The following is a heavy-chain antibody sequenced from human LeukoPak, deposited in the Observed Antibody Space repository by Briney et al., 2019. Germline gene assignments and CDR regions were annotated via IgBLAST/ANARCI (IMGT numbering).Heavy chain of an antibody. Sequence: SQTLSLTCTVSGGSISSGGYYWSWIRQHPGKGLEWIGYIYYSGTTYYNPSLKSRVTISVDTSKSQFSLKPSSVTATDTAVYYCAGHYGSGSYYRYGMDVWGQGTTVTVSS. V-gene: IGHV4-31*03. CDR1: GGSISSGGYY. CDR3: AGHYGSGSYYRYGMDV. CDR2: IYYSGTT. D-gene: IGHD3-10*01. J-gene: IGHJ6*02.